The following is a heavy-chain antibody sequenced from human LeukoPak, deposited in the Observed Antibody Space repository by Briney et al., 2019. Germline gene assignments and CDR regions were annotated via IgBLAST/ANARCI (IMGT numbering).Heavy chain of an antibody. Sequence: SETLSLTCTVFGGYISDYYWTWLRQSAAKGLEWIGRVQITENNNYNPSLRSRVTLSLDTSKNQFSLRLTSVTAADTAIYYCARESVAAGTRWFDYWGQGALVTVSS. CDR3: ARESVAAGTRWFDY. V-gene: IGHV4-4*07. CDR1: GGYISDYY. CDR2: VQITENN. J-gene: IGHJ4*02. D-gene: IGHD1-1*01.